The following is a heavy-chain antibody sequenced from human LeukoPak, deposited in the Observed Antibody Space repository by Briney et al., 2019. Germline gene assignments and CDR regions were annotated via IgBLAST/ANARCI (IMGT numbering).Heavy chain of an antibody. J-gene: IGHJ4*02. Sequence: SETLSLTCTVSGYSISSGYYWGWIRQPPGKGLEWIGSIYHSGSTYYNPSLKSRVTISVDTSKNQFSLKLSSVTAADTAVYYCARHERWLHSRWGQGTLVTVSS. CDR3: ARHERWLHSR. CDR1: GYSISSGYY. V-gene: IGHV4-38-2*02. D-gene: IGHD5-24*01. CDR2: IYHSGST.